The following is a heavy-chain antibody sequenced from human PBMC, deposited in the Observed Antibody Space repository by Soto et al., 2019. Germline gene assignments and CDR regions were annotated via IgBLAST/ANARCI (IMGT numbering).Heavy chain of an antibody. Sequence: QVQLVQSGAEVKKPGASVKVSCKASGYTFTSYAMHWVRQAPGQRLEWMGWINAGNGNTKYSQNFQGRVTITRDTSASTAYRVLSSLRSEDTAVYYCARGGSIYWYFDLWGRGTLVTVSS. CDR2: INAGNGNT. J-gene: IGHJ2*01. V-gene: IGHV1-3*01. CDR3: ARGGSIYWYFDL. D-gene: IGHD1-26*01. CDR1: GYTFTSYA.